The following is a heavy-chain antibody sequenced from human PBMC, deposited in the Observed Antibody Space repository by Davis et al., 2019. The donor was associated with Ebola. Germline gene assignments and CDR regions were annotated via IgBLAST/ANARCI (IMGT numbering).Heavy chain of an antibody. CDR2: ISSSSYTM. CDR1: GFTFSSYT. J-gene: IGHJ6*02. CDR3: ARAIFGGDSMDV. D-gene: IGHD3-3*01. Sequence: GESLKISCLASGFTFSSYTMNWVRQAPGKGLEWVSYISSSSYTMYYADSVKGRFTISRDNAKNSVYLQMNSLRAGDTAVYYCARAIFGGDSMDVWGQGTTVTVSS. V-gene: IGHV3-48*01.